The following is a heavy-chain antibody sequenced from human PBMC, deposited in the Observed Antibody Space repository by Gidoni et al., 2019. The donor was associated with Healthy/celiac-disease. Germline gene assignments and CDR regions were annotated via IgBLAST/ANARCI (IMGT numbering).Heavy chain of an antibody. Sequence: QVQLVQSGAEVKKPGASVKVSCKASGYTFTGYSMHWVRQAPGQGLEWMGRINPNSGGTNYAQKFQGRVTMTRDTSISTAYMELSRLRSDDTAVYYCARYSYGENYYYYGMDVWGQGTTVTVSS. CDR1: GYTFTGYS. CDR2: INPNSGGT. CDR3: ARYSYGENYYYYGMDV. D-gene: IGHD5-18*01. V-gene: IGHV1-2*06. J-gene: IGHJ6*02.